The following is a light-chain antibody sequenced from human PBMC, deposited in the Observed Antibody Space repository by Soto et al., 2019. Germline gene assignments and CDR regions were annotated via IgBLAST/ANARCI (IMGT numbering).Light chain of an antibody. CDR2: RAS. CDR3: QQSYSSPPWT. Sequence: DIQMTQSPSSLSASVGDRVTISCRASQSISTYLNWYQQKPGTAPRLLIYRASSVKSGVPPRFSGSGSGRDFTLTISSLRPDDIATYFCQQSYSSPPWTFGQATRVEVK. CDR1: QSISTY. V-gene: IGKV1-39*01. J-gene: IGKJ1*01.